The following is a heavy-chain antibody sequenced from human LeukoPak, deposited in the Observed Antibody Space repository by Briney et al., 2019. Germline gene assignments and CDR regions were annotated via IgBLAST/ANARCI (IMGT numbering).Heavy chain of an antibody. CDR3: ARARYLGVPAAPEDY. J-gene: IGHJ4*02. V-gene: IGHV1-2*02. Sequence: ASVKVSCKASGYTFTGYYMHWVRQSPGQGLEWMGWINPNSGGTNYAQKFQGRVTMTRDTSISTAYMELSRLRSDDTAVYYCARARYLGVPAAPEDYWGQGTLVTVSS. CDR2: INPNSGGT. CDR1: GYTFTGYY. D-gene: IGHD2-2*01.